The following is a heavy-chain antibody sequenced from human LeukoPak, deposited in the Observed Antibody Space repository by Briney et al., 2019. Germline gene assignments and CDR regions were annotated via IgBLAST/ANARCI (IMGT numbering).Heavy chain of an antibody. J-gene: IGHJ6*02. V-gene: IGHV1-3*01. Sequence: ASVKVSCKASGYTFTSYAMHSVRQAPGQRLEWMGWINAGNGNTKYSQKLQGRVTITRDTSASTAYMELSSLRSEDTAVYYWARDRIVGATWYGMDVWGQGTTVTVSS. CDR3: ARDRIVGATWYGMDV. CDR2: INAGNGNT. D-gene: IGHD1-26*01. CDR1: GYTFTSYA.